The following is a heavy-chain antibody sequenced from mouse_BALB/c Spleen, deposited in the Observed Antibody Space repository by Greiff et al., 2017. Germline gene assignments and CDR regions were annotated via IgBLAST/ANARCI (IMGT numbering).Heavy chain of an antibody. CDR2: ISSGGSYT. CDR3: TRDPGNGFDY. Sequence: DVMLVESGGGLVKPGGSLKLSCAASGFTFSSYTMSWVRQTPEKRLEWVATISSGGSYTYYPDSVKGRFTISRDNAKNTLYLQMSSLKSEDTAMYYCTRDPGNGFDYWGQGTTLAVSS. CDR1: GFTFSSYT. J-gene: IGHJ2*01. V-gene: IGHV5-6-4*01.